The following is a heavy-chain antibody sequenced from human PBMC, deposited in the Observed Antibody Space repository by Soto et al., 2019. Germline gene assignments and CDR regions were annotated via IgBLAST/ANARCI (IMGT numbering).Heavy chain of an antibody. V-gene: IGHV1-69*01. Sequence: QVHLVQSGAEVKKPASSVKVSCQASGGTFSTYGITWVRQAPGHGLEWMGAIIPVFASTSSAQLFRGRLSITADEVSSTAYMELRGLTSEDPGIYYCATPGFRGTGIQQFEHWGQGTLVTVS. CDR3: ATPGFRGTGIQQFEH. CDR2: IIPVFAST. J-gene: IGHJ4*02. D-gene: IGHD3-3*02. CDR1: GGTFSTYG.